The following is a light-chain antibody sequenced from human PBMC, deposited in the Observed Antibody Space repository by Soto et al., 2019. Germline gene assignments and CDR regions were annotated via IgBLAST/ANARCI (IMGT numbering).Light chain of an antibody. CDR3: QKDNSAPLT. J-gene: IGKJ4*01. CDR1: QGISNY. CDR2: AAS. V-gene: IGKV1-27*01. Sequence: DIQLTQSPSSLSASVGDRVTITCRACQGISNYLAWYQQKRGKVPKLLIYAASTLQSGVPSRFSGSGSGTDVTLTISSVQPEDVATYYCQKDNSAPLTFGGGTKVESK.